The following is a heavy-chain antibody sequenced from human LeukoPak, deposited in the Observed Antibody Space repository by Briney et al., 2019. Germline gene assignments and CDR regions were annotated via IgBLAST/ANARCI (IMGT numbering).Heavy chain of an antibody. CDR1: GGSISSSNW. D-gene: IGHD2-2*01. CDR2: IYHSGST. V-gene: IGHV4-4*02. CDR3: ASFCASTTCYNDGTNFAF. Sequence: SGTLSLTCAVSGGSISSSNWWSWVRQPPGKGLEWIGEIYHSGSTNYNPSLKSRITMSTDTSKNQFSLNLSSVTAADSAVYYCASFCASTTCYNDGTNFAFWGQGTLVTVSS. J-gene: IGHJ4*02.